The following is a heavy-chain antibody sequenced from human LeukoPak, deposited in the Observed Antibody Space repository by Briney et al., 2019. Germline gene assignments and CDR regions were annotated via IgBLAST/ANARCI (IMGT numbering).Heavy chain of an antibody. D-gene: IGHD2-2*01. CDR1: GGSISSSY. CDR3: ARGDHVKYQLRVFDY. Sequence: SETLSLTCTISGGSISSSYWSWIRQPPGKGLEWIGEINHSGSTNYDPSLKSRVTISVDTSKNQFSLKLGSVTAADTAVYYCARGDHVKYQLRVFDYWGQGTLVTVSS. J-gene: IGHJ4*02. CDR2: INHSGST. V-gene: IGHV4-34*01.